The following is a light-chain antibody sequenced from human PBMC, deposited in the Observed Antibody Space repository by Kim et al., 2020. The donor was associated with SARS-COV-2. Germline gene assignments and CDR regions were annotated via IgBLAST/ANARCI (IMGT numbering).Light chain of an antibody. CDR1: QSVSSY. CDR3: QQRSNWPFT. Sequence: LSSGERPTRACRASQSVSSYLAWFQQKPGQAPRLLIYDESNRATGTPARFRGSGSGTDFTLTIRSLEPEDFAVYYCQQRSNWPFTFGPGTRWISN. V-gene: IGKV3-11*01. J-gene: IGKJ3*01. CDR2: DES.